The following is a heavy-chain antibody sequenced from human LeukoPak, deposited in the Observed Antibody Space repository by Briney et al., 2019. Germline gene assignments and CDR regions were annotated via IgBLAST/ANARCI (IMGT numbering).Heavy chain of an antibody. CDR2: IRYDGSDE. D-gene: IGHD1-1*01. J-gene: IGHJ4*02. Sequence: GRSLRLSCAASGFTFSSHGMHWVRQAPGKGLEWVALIRYDGSDEYYADSVKGRFTIFRDNSKNTLYLQMNSLRAEDTAVYHRARDTFTGTTWGTQFDYWGQGTLVTVSS. V-gene: IGHV3-33*01. CDR1: GFTFSSHG. CDR3: ARDTFTGTTWGTQFDY.